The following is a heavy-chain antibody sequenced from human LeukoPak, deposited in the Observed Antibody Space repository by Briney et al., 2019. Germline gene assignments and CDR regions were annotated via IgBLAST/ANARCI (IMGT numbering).Heavy chain of an antibody. V-gene: IGHV4-59*08. CDR2: IYYTGST. CDR1: GGSISSLY. J-gene: IGHJ4*02. D-gene: IGHD6-6*01. CDR3: ARHRAYSSSSPFDY. Sequence: SETLSLTCSVSGGSISSLYWSWIRQPPGKGLEWIGYIYYTGSTNYNPSLKSRVTMFVDMSKNQFSLRLSSVTAADTTVYYCARHRAYSSSSPFDYWGQGTLVTVSS.